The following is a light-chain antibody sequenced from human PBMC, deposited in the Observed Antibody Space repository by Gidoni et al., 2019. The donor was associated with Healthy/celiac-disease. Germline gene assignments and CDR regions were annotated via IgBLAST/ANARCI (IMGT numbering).Light chain of an antibody. J-gene: IGKJ1*01. CDR1: QSVSSSY. CDR3: QQYGSSPPQWT. V-gene: IGKV3-20*01. Sequence: EIVFTQSPGTLSLSPGERDTLSCRASQSVSSSYLAWYQQKPGQATRLLIYGASSRATGIPDRFSGSGSETDFTLTISRLEPEDFAVYYCQQYGSSPPQWTFGQGTKVEIK. CDR2: GAS.